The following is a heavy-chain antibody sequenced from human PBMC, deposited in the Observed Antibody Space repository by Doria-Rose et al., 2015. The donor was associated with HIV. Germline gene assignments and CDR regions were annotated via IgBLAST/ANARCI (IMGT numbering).Heavy chain of an antibody. CDR2: IYYSGST. Sequence: VQLQESGPGLVKPSETLSLTCNVSGYPITSAYYWGWMRQPPGKGLEWIGSIYYSGSTYYNPSLKSRVTISVDTTKNHFSLKVRSVTAADTAVYYCARLVGPSYNDYWGQGTLVTISS. D-gene: IGHD1-26*01. J-gene: IGHJ4*02. V-gene: IGHV4-38-2*02. CDR1: GYPITSAYY. CDR3: ARLVGPSYNDY.